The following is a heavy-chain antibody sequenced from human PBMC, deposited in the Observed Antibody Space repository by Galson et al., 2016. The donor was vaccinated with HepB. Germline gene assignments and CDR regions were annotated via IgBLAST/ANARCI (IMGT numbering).Heavy chain of an antibody. Sequence: TLSLTCAVSGGSISSSGYYWNWIRQHPGKGLEWIGYIYYSGSTHYNPSLKSRVTISVDTSKNQFSLTLSSVTAADTAVYYCARDHYYYGTSGYDRYFDYWGQGTLVTVSS. D-gene: IGHD3-22*01. J-gene: IGHJ4*02. CDR1: GGSISSSGYY. CDR2: IYYSGST. V-gene: IGHV4-31*11. CDR3: ARDHYYYGTSGYDRYFDY.